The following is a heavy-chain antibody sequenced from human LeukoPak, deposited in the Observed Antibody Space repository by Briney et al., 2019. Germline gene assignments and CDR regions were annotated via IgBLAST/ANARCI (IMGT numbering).Heavy chain of an antibody. CDR1: GVTFSDYY. Sequence: PGGSLRLSCAASGVTFSDYYMSWIRQAPGKGLEWVSYISSSGSTIYYADSVKGRVTISRDNAKKSLYLQMNSLRAEDTAVYYCARANGYSSSWYFDYWGQGTLVTVSS. D-gene: IGHD6-13*01. CDR3: ARANGYSSSWYFDY. V-gene: IGHV3-11*01. CDR2: ISSSGSTI. J-gene: IGHJ4*02.